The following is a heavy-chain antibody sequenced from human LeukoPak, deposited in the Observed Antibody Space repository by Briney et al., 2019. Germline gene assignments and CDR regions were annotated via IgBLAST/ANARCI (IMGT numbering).Heavy chain of an antibody. D-gene: IGHD6-19*01. CDR2: IYTSGST. CDR1: GGSISSSSYY. V-gene: IGHV4-61*02. Sequence: SETLSLTCTVSGGSISSSSYYWSWIRQPAGKGLEWIGRIYTSGSTNYNPSLKSRVTMSVDTSKNQFSLKLSSVTAADTAVYYCARNVFSGWYYFDYWGQGTLVTVSS. CDR3: ARNVFSGWYYFDY. J-gene: IGHJ4*02.